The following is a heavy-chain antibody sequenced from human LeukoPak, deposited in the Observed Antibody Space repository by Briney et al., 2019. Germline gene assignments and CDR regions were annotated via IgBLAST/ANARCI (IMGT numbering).Heavy chain of an antibody. J-gene: IGHJ5*02. CDR3: ARDNSVGDVAWWFDP. D-gene: IGHD1-26*01. Sequence: ASVKVSCKASGYSFTSHYMHWVRQAPGQGLEWLGLVNPSGSSTLYAQKFQGRVTMTRDMSTTTDYMELSSLRSEDTAVYYCARDNSVGDVAWWFDPWGQGTLVTVSS. CDR1: GYSFTSHY. V-gene: IGHV1-46*01. CDR2: VNPSGSST.